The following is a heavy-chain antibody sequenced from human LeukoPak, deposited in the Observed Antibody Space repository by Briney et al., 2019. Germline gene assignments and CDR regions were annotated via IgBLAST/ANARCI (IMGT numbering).Heavy chain of an antibody. Sequence: SETLSLTCTVSGGFISSSSYYWGWIRQPPGKGLEWIGSIYYSGSTYYNPSLNSPFTISVATSKNQFSLKLSSVPAIHLPVIYCSRHRGFGDPSNYFSPWGQATLLTLSS. J-gene: IGHJ5*02. V-gene: IGHV4-39*01. CDR2: IYYSGST. CDR3: SRHRGFGDPSNYFSP. D-gene: IGHD3-10*01. CDR1: GGFISSSSYY.